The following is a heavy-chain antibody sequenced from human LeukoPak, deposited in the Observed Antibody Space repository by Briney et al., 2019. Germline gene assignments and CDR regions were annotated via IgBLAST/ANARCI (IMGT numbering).Heavy chain of an antibody. CDR1: GFNFNSCG. J-gene: IGHJ4*02. D-gene: IGHD3-16*01. CDR2: IWHDGSKK. CDR3: ARDTAVITGPFDY. Sequence: GGSLRLSCAASGFNFNSCGMHWVRQAPGKGLEWVAVIWHDGSKKYYADSVKGRFTISRDNSKNTLYLQMNSLRVEDSAVYFCARDTAVITGPFDYWGQGTLVTVSS. V-gene: IGHV3-33*01.